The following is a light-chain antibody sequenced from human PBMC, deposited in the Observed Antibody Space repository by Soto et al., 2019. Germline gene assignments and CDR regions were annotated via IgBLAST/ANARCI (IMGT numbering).Light chain of an antibody. CDR3: TSYTSRSTVV. J-gene: IGLJ2*01. Sequence: QSALTQPASVSGSPGQSITISCTGTSRDVGGYNYVSWYQQHPGEVPKLMIYEVNNRPSGVSNRFSGSKSGNTASLTISGLQAEDEADYYCTSYTSRSTVVFGGGTKLTVL. V-gene: IGLV2-14*01. CDR2: EVN. CDR1: SRDVGGYNY.